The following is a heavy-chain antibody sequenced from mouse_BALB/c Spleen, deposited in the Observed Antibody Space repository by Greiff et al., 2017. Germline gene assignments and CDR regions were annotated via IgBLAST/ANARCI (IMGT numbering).Heavy chain of an antibody. J-gene: IGHJ4*01. CDR2: ISSGSSTI. CDR3: ARKADGYAMDY. CDR1: GFTFSSFG. Sequence: EVQRVESGGGLVQPGGSRKLSCAASGFTFSSFGMHWVRQAPEKGLEWVAYISSGSSTIYSADTVKGRFTISRDNPKNTLFLQMTSLRSEDTAMYYCARKADGYAMDYWGQGTSVTVSS. V-gene: IGHV5-17*02.